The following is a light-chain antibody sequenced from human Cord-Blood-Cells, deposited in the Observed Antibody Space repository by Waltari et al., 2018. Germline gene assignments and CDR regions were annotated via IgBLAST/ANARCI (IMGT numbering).Light chain of an antibody. CDR2: AAS. J-gene: IGKJ2*01. CDR1: QSTSSY. Sequence: DIQMTQSPSSLSASVGDRVTITCRASQSTSSYLNWYQQKPGKAPKHRIYAASSLQSGVPSRSSGSASGTDFTLTISSLQPEDFATYYCQQSYSTPYTFGQGTMLEIK. CDR3: QQSYSTPYT. V-gene: IGKV1-39*01.